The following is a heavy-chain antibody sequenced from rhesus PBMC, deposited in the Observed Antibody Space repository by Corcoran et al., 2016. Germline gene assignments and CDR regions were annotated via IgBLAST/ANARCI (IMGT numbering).Heavy chain of an antibody. CDR1: GYTFTGYS. Sequence: QVQLVQSGAEVKKPGASVKLSCKTSGYTFTGYSINWVRQAPGQGLEWMRWISPVNGNTGYAQKFQGRLTLTRYTSTTTVYMGLGSLRSEDTAVYYCARDSEYTFFDYWGQGVLVTVSS. CDR2: ISPVNGNT. V-gene: IGHV1-200*01. CDR3: ARDSEYTFFDY. D-gene: IGHD6-25*01. J-gene: IGHJ4*01.